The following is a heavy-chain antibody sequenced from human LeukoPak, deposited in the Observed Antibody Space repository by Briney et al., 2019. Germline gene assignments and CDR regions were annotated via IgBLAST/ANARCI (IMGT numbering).Heavy chain of an antibody. CDR1: GFTFDDYG. D-gene: IGHD5-12*01. CDR3: AKDRGPITDY. V-gene: IGHV3-20*04. CDR2: INWNGGST. J-gene: IGHJ4*02. Sequence: GGSLRLSCAASGFTFDDYGLSWVRQAPGKGLEWVCGINWNGGSTGYEASVNGRFTISRDNAKQTLYMQMNSLRAEDTAVYYCAKDRGPITDYWGRGPLVTVST.